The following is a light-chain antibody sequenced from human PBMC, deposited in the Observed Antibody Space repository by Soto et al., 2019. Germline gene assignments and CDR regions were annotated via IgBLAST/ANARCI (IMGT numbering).Light chain of an antibody. V-gene: IGKV3-15*01. CDR3: QQYGDRPRT. CDR2: GAS. CDR1: QNIGSA. J-gene: IGKJ1*01. Sequence: EIIVTRSPSTLSVSTGDRATLSCRASQNIGSAVAWYHQRSGQAPRLLIFGASVRVTTTPARFSGTVSGTEFTLTISSLESEDSAVYFCQQYGDRPRTFGQGTKVDIK.